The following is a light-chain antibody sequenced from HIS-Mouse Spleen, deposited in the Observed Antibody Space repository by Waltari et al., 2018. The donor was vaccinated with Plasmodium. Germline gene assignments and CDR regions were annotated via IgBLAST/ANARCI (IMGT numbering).Light chain of an antibody. V-gene: IGKV1-8*01. CDR2: AAS. J-gene: IGKJ2*01. Sequence: AIRMTQSPSSFSASTGDRVTTTCRASHGISSYLAWYQQKPGKDPKLLIYAASTLQSGVPSRFSGSGSGTDFTLTISCLQSEDFATYYCQQYYSYPYTFGQGTKLEIK. CDR1: HGISSY. CDR3: QQYYSYPYT.